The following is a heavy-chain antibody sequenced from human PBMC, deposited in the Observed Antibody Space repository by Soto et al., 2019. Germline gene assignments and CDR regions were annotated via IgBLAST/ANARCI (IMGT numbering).Heavy chain of an antibody. CDR3: ATSYGSGYRAFDY. Sequence: QVQLVQSGAEVKRPGSSVKVSCKASGDTFSFYSINWVRQAPGLGLEWMGRVNPILSMSNYAQRFQGRGTMTADKSTSTAYLELSGLRSEDTPMYCCATSYGSGYRAFDYWGPGALVTVSS. CDR1: GDTFSFYS. D-gene: IGHD3-10*01. V-gene: IGHV1-69*04. J-gene: IGHJ4*02. CDR2: VNPILSMS.